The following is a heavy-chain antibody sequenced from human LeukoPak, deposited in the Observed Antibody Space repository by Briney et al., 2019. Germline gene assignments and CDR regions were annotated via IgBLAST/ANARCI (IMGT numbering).Heavy chain of an antibody. J-gene: IGHJ4*02. D-gene: IGHD4-17*01. V-gene: IGHV3-21*01. CDR3: ARDNRVTTVPQFDY. CDR1: GFTFSSYS. CDR2: ISSSSSYI. Sequence: GGSLRLPCAASGFTFSSYSMNWVRQAPGKGLEWVSSISSSSSYIYYADSVKGRFTISRDNAKNSLYLQMNSLRAEDTAVYYCARDNRVTTVPQFDYWGQGALVTVSS.